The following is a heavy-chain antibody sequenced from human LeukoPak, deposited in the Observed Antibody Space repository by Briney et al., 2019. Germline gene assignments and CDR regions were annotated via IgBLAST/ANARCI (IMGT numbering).Heavy chain of an antibody. CDR2: INPSGGST. Sequence: ASVKVSFTTSGYTFTSYYMQWVRQAPGQGLEWMGTINPSGGSTSYAQKFQGRVTMTRDTSTSTVYMELSSLRSEDTAVYYCARDFAAANSPWPYWGQGTLVTVSS. D-gene: IGHD6-13*01. CDR3: ARDFAAANSPWPY. V-gene: IGHV1-46*01. J-gene: IGHJ4*02. CDR1: GYTFTSYY.